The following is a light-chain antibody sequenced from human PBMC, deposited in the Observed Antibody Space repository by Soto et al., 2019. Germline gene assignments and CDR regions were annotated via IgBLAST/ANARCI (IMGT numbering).Light chain of an antibody. CDR1: QSISTY. J-gene: IGKJ1*01. CDR2: AAS. V-gene: IGKV1-17*01. Sequence: DSQMTQAPTTRSASVGARVTITCRASQSISTYLHWYQQKPGTAPKRLIYAASSLQFGVPSRFSGSGSGTEFTLTISSLQPEDFATYYCLQHNTYLRTFGQGTKVDI. CDR3: LQHNTYLRT.